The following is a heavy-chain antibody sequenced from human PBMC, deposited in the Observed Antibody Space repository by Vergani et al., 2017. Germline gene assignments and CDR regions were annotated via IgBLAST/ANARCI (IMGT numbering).Heavy chain of an antibody. CDR2: INPNSGGT. CDR3: ARGIVVVPAAIKGGDAFDI. J-gene: IGHJ3*02. V-gene: IGHV1-2*02. D-gene: IGHD2-2*02. CDR1: GYTFTGYY. Sequence: QVQLVQSGAEVKKPGASVKVSCKASGYTFTGYYMHWVRQAPGQGLEWMGWINPNSGGTNYAQKFQGRVTMTRDTSISTAYMEMSRLRSDDTAVYYCARGIVVVPAAIKGGDAFDIWGQGTMVTVSS.